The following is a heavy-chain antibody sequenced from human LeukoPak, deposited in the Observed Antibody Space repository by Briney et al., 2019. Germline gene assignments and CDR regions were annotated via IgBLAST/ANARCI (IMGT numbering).Heavy chain of an antibody. Sequence: GGSLRLSCAASGFTVSSNYMSWVRQAPGKGLEWVSIIYNGGHTYYADSVKGRFTISRDNSKNTLYLQMNSLRAEDTAVYYCARVDSSGWYEGWFDPWGQGTLVTVSS. V-gene: IGHV3-53*01. CDR3: ARVDSSGWYEGWFDP. CDR1: GFTVSSNY. D-gene: IGHD6-19*01. CDR2: IYNGGHT. J-gene: IGHJ5*02.